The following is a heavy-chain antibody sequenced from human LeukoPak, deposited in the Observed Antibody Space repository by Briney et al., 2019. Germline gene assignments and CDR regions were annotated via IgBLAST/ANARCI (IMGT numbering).Heavy chain of an antibody. V-gene: IGHV4-59*01. Sequence: SETLSLTCLVSGASLSSSHWNWLRQLPRKGLEWIGCLSYTGKTDYNQSLTSRVTISLDTSKNQVSVKLKAHTAASTAVYYYSQGYFEPFDHWGQGTSVTVSS. CDR1: GASLSSSH. CDR2: LSYTGKT. CDR3: SQGYFEPFDH. J-gene: IGHJ4*02. D-gene: IGHD2/OR15-2a*01.